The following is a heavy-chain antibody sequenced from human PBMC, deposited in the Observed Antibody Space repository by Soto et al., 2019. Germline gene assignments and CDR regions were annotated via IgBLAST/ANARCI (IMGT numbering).Heavy chain of an antibody. Sequence: QVQLVQAGAEVKKPGSSVKVSCKASGGTFSSYAIRWVRQAPGQGREWMGGIIPIFGTANYAQKFQGRVTITADESTSTADMELSSLMSEDTAVYDCARRYGDYPGGGYYSGMDVWGQGTTVTVSS. CDR3: ARRYGDYPGGGYYSGMDV. J-gene: IGHJ6*02. V-gene: IGHV1-69*12. CDR1: GGTFSSYA. CDR2: IIPIFGTA. D-gene: IGHD4-17*01.